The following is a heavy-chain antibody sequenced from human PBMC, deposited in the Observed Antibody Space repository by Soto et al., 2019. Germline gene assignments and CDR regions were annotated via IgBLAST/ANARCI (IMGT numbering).Heavy chain of an antibody. CDR1: GFSLKTGGVG. CDR2: IYWDDDK. D-gene: IGHD3-16*01. Sequence: QITLMESGPTLVKPTQTLTLTCTFSGFSLKTGGVGVGWIRQPPGKALEWLALIYWDDDKRYSPSLRNRLTMTKDTSRNEVVLTMTNMDPVDTGSDYCAQIEISYGGIARDDAFDVWGQGTMVTVSS. J-gene: IGHJ3*01. V-gene: IGHV2-5*02. CDR3: AQIEISYGGIARDDAFDV.